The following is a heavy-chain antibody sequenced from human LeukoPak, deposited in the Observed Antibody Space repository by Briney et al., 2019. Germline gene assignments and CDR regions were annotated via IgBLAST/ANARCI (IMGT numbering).Heavy chain of an antibody. J-gene: IGHJ6*03. CDR1: GGSIRSYY. Sequence: SETLSLTCTVSGGSIRSYYWTWIRQPPGKELEWIGYIYYSGSTDYNPSLKSRVTISVDTSKNQFSLKLSSVTAADTAVYYCARADGQHYYYYYYMDVWGKGTAVTISS. CDR2: IYYSGST. D-gene: IGHD5-24*01. CDR3: ARADGQHYYYYYYMDV. V-gene: IGHV4-59*12.